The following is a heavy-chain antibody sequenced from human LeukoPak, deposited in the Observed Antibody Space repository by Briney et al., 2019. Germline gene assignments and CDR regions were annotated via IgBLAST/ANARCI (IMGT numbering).Heavy chain of an antibody. J-gene: IGHJ4*02. CDR3: AKYLPNQLLKD. CDR2: INQGGDT. CDR1: GFTFSIYT. V-gene: IGHV3-23*01. Sequence: QPGGSLRLSCAASGFTFSIYTMSWVRQAPGKGLEWVSAINQGGDTSYAASVKGHFTISRDNSKNTLYLQMNSLRLEDTAVYYCAKYLPNQLLKDWGQGTLVTVSS. D-gene: IGHD2-2*01.